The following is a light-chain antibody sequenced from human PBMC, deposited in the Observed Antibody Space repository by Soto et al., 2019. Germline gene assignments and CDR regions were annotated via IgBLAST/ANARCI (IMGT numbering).Light chain of an antibody. Sequence: QAVVTQEPSLTVSPGGTVTLTCGSSTGAVTSGHYPYWFQQKPGQAHRTLIYDTTNKHSWTPARFSGSLLGGKAALTLAGAQTDDEADYYCLLSYSGTNWVFGGGTKLTVL. CDR3: LLSYSGTNWV. J-gene: IGLJ3*02. V-gene: IGLV7-46*01. CDR1: TGAVTSGHY. CDR2: DTT.